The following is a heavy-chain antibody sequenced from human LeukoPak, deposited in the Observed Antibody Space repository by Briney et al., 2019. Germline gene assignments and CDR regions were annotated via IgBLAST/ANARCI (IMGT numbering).Heavy chain of an antibody. Sequence: SETLSLTCAVDGVSFSGYYWSWLRQPPGRGLEWIGEINDSGSTNYNPSLKSRVTISVDTSKNQFSLKLSSVTAADTAVYYCARGGLWSPSYWGQGTLVTVSS. D-gene: IGHD5-18*01. V-gene: IGHV4-34*01. J-gene: IGHJ4*02. CDR3: ARGGLWSPSY. CDR1: GVSFSGYY. CDR2: INDSGST.